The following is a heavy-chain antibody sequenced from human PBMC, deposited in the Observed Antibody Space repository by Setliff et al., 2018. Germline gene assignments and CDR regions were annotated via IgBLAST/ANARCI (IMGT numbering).Heavy chain of an antibody. V-gene: IGHV4-34*01. J-gene: IGHJ4*02. CDR3: ARGRNIATRLLDS. CDR1: GGTFSDYH. D-gene: IGHD2-15*01. CDR2: INHRGST. Sequence: KTSETLSLTCAAYGGTFSDYHWTWIRQSPEKGLEWIGEINHRGSTNYNPSLKSRVTISIDTSKDQFSLKLISMTAADTAVYCCARGRNIATRLLDSWGQGTLVTVSS.